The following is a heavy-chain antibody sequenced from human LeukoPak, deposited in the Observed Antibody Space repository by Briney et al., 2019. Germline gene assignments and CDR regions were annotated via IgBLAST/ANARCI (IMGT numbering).Heavy chain of an antibody. V-gene: IGHV4-39*01. CDR1: GVSITSSSYY. Sequence: PSETLSLTCSVSGVSITSSSYYWGWIRQPPGKGLEWIGSIYYSGSTYYNPSLKSRVTISVDTSKSQFSLKLSSVTGADTAIYYCASRGPSGDFLWGQGTLATVSS. D-gene: IGHD4-17*01. J-gene: IGHJ4*02. CDR3: ASRGPSGDFL. CDR2: IYYSGST.